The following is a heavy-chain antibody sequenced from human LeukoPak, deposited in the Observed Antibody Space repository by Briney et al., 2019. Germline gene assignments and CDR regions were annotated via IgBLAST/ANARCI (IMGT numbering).Heavy chain of an antibody. CDR2: INHSGST. D-gene: IGHD2-21*02. J-gene: IGHJ4*02. CDR3: ARGFSDGEN. Sequence: SETLSLTCAVYGGSFSGYYWSWIRQPPGKGLEWIGEINHSGSTNYNPSLKSRVTKSVDTSKNQFSLKLSSVTAADTAVYYCARGFSDGENWGQGTLVTVSS. V-gene: IGHV4-34*01. CDR1: GGSFSGYY.